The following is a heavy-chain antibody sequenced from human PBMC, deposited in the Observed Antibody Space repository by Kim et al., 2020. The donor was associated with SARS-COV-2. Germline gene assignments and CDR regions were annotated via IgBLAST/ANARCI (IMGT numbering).Heavy chain of an antibody. CDR1: GYNFTKYP. CDR3: STGY. D-gene: IGHD6-13*01. V-gene: IGHV7-4-1*02. Sequence: ASVKVSCKASGYNFTKYPMNWVRQAPGQGLEWMGWINTNTGNPTYAQGFTGRFLFSLDTSISTAYLHISSLKTEDTAVYYCSTGYWGQGTLLSVSS. CDR2: INTNTGNP. J-gene: IGHJ4*02.